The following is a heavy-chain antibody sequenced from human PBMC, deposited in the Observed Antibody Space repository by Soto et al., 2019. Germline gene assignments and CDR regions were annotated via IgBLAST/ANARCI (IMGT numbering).Heavy chain of an antibody. J-gene: IGHJ1*01. CDR1: GYTFTSYD. Sequence: QVQLVQSGAEVKKPGASVKVSCKASGYTFTSYDINWVRQATGQGLEWMGWMNPNSGNTGYAQKCQGRVTMTRTPAISTAYMELSSLMCEDTAVYYCARSTNDYGDRHWGQGALVTVSS. CDR2: MNPNSGNT. V-gene: IGHV1-8*01. CDR3: ARSTNDYGDRH. D-gene: IGHD4-17*01.